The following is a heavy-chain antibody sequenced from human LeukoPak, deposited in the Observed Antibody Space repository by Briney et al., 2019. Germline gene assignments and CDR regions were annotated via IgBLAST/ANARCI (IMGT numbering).Heavy chain of an antibody. CDR2: IYPDDSDT. CDR3: ARPGHCSNGLCYSNYYYYMDV. Sequence: GESLKISCKGSGYSFTSYWIGWVRQMPGKGLEWMGIIYPDDSDTRYSPSFEGQVIISVDKSINTAYLQWSSLKASDTATYYCARPGHCSNGLCYSNYYYYMDVSGKGTTVTVSS. V-gene: IGHV5-51*01. J-gene: IGHJ6*03. D-gene: IGHD2-8*01. CDR1: GYSFTSYW.